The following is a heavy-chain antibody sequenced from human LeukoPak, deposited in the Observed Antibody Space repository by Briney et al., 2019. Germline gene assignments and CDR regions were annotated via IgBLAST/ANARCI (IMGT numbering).Heavy chain of an antibody. CDR3: ASSPVVVTASADAFDI. V-gene: IGHV1-18*01. CDR2: ISTYNGNT. Sequence: ASVKVSCKASGYSFTSYGITWVRQAPGQGLEWMGWISTYNGNTNYAQKLQGRVTMTTDTSTSTAYMEVRSLRSEDTAVYYCASSPVVVTASADAFDIWGQGTMVTVSS. D-gene: IGHD2-21*02. CDR1: GYSFTSYG. J-gene: IGHJ3*02.